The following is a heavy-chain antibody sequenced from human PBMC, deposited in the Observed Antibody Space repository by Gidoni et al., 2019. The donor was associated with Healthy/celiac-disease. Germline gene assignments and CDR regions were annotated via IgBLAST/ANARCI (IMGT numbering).Heavy chain of an antibody. CDR3: ARLSVYSSGWSASGY. V-gene: IGHV1-69*01. CDR2: IIPIFGTA. D-gene: IGHD6-19*01. J-gene: IGHJ4*02. Sequence: QVQLVQSGAEVKKPGSSVKVSCKASGGTFSSYAISWVRQAPGQGREWMGGIIPIFGTANYAQKCQGRVTITADESTSTAYMELSSLRSEDTAVYYGARLSVYSSGWSASGYWGQGTLVTVSS. CDR1: GGTFSSYA.